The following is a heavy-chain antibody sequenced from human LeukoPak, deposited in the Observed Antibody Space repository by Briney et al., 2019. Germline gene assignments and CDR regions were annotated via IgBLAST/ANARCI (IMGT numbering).Heavy chain of an antibody. CDR2: LYTSGST. J-gene: IGHJ4*02. V-gene: IGHV4-4*07. CDR3: ARDLSGSLYFDY. CDR1: GASIRSYY. D-gene: IGHD3-10*01. Sequence: SETLSLTCTLSGASIRSYYYNWLRQTAGRGVECIGRLYTSGSTDYNPSLTSRVTISVDTSNNQCSLKLSSVTAADTAVYFCARDLSGSLYFDYWGQGVLVTVSS.